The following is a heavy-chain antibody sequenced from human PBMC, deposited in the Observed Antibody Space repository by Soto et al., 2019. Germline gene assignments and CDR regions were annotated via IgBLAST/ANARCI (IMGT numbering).Heavy chain of an antibody. CDR1: GDSISSRSYY. CDR2: IYSSGNT. J-gene: IGHJ5*02. V-gene: IGHV4-39*07. D-gene: IGHD3-3*01. Sequence: PSETLSLTCTVTGDSISSRSYYWGWIRQPPGKGLEWIGSIYSSGNTKYNPSLQSRVTMSLDTSNNQFSLRLTSVTAADTAVYYCARGQRFSDWFDPWGQGTLVTVSS. CDR3: ARGQRFSDWFDP.